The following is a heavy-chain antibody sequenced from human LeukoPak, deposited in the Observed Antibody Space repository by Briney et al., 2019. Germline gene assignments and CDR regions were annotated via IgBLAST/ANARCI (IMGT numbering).Heavy chain of an antibody. J-gene: IGHJ4*02. CDR2: ISSSSSYI. D-gene: IGHD6-6*01. CDR1: GFTFSSYS. CDR3: AREIEYSSSSIDLGY. V-gene: IGHV3-21*01. Sequence: GGSLRLSCAASGFTFSSYSMNWVRQAPGKGLEWVSSISSSSSYIYYADSVKGRFTISRDNAKNSLYLQMNSLRAEDTAVYYCAREIEYSSSSIDLGYWGQRTLVTVSS.